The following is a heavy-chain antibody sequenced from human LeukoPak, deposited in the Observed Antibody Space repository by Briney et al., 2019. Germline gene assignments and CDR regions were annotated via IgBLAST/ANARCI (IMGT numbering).Heavy chain of an antibody. CDR1: GFTFSSHG. D-gene: IGHD5-18*01. J-gene: IGHJ5*02. CDR3: ARDFSAGYRLNWFDP. Sequence: PGGSLRLSCAASGFTFSSHGLHWVRQAPGKGLEWVAVISYDGNNKYYADSVKGRFTISRDNSKNTLYLQMNSLRAEDTAVYYCARDFSAGYRLNWFDPWGQGTLVTVSS. CDR2: ISYDGNNK. V-gene: IGHV3-30-3*01.